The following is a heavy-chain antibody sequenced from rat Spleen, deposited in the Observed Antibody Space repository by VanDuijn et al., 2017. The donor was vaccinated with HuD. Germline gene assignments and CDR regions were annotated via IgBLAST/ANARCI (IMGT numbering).Heavy chain of an antibody. CDR3: AKDLDYGPDY. CDR1: GFSFNKYG. V-gene: IGHV5-58*01. CDR2: INTDGGDT. Sequence: EVQLVESGGGFVQPGGSLKLSCAASGFSFNKYGMAWIRQAPGKGLEWVSSINTDGGDTYYSDSVKGRFTISRDNAENTVYLQMNSLRSEDTATYYCAKDLDYGPDYWGQGVMVTVSS. D-gene: IGHD1-11*01. J-gene: IGHJ2*01.